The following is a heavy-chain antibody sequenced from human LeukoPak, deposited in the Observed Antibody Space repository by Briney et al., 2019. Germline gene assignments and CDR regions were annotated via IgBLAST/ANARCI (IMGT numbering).Heavy chain of an antibody. CDR1: GGSFSGYY. V-gene: IGHV4-34*01. CDR3: ARGFGKAAGTPN. D-gene: IGHD6-13*01. J-gene: IGHJ4*02. Sequence: PSETLSVTCAVYGGSFSGYYWSWGRQAPGKGPEWLGYINHREHTSYDPSLKSRVTISVDTPKSQSSVKLSYVTAADTAVYYCARGFGKAAGTPNWGQGTLVTVSS. CDR2: INHREHT.